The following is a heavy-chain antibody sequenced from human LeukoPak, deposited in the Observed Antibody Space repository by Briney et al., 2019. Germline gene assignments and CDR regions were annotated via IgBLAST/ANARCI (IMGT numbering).Heavy chain of an antibody. V-gene: IGHV1-18*01. CDR2: ISAYNGNT. CDR3: ARDSNSGSYFGYNWFDP. J-gene: IGHJ5*02. CDR1: GYTFTSYG. Sequence: ASVKVSCKASGYTFTSYGISWVRQAPGQGLEWMGWISAYNGNTNYAQKLQGRVTMTTDTSTSTAYMELRSLRSDDTAVFYCARDSNSGSYFGYNWFDPWGQGTLVTVSS. D-gene: IGHD1-26*01.